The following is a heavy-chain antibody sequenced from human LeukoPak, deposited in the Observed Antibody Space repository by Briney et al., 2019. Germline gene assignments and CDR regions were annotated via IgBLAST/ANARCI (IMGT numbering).Heavy chain of an antibody. Sequence: SETLSLTCTVSGGSISSYYWSWIRQPPGKGLEWIGYIYYSGSTNYNPSLKSRVTISVDTSKNQFSLKLSSVTAADTAVYYCARGPRITMVRGVIIPPRKHNWSDPWGQGTLVTVSS. V-gene: IGHV4-59*01. J-gene: IGHJ5*02. CDR2: IYYSGST. CDR1: GGSISSYY. D-gene: IGHD3-10*01. CDR3: ARGPRITMVRGVIIPPRKHNWSDP.